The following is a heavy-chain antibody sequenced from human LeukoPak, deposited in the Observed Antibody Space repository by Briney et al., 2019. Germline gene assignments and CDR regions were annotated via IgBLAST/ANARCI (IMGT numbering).Heavy chain of an antibody. CDR2: IIPIFGTA. J-gene: IGHJ4*02. Sequence: SVKVSCKASGGTFGSDAISWVRQAPGQGLEWMGGIIPIFGTANYAQKFQDRVTITADESTSTAYMELSSLRSEDTAVYYCARDSSRDITGTKKGGTFDYWGQGTLVTVSS. V-gene: IGHV1-69*01. CDR3: ARDSSRDITGTKKGGTFDY. D-gene: IGHD1-7*01. CDR1: GGTFGSDA.